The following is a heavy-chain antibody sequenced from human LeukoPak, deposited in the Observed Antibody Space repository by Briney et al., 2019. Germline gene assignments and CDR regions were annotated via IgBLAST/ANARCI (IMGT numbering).Heavy chain of an antibody. D-gene: IGHD3-10*01. V-gene: IGHV5-51*01. CDR2: IYPGDSDT. CDR1: GYSFNSYW. CDR3: ARHWPTTVRGVVHWFDP. Sequence: GESLKISCKGSGYSFNSYWIGWVRQMPGKGLEWMGIIYPGDSDTRYSPSFQGQVTISADKSISTAYLQWSSLKASDTAMYYCARHWPTTVRGVVHWFDPWGQGTLVTVSS. J-gene: IGHJ5*02.